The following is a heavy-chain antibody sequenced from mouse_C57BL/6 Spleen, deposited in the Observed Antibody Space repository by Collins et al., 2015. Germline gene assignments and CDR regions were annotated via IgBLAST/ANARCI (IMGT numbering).Heavy chain of an antibody. CDR3: VRLDSSGYGLAY. J-gene: IGHJ3*01. CDR2: IRVKVVIMQL. CDR1: VFTFNTYA. D-gene: IGHD3-2*02. V-gene: IGHV10-3*01. Sequence: LVESGGGLVQPKGSFETLDVPPLVFTFNTYAMHWVRQAPGKGLEWVARIRVKVVIMQLYYADSVKDRFTISRDDSQSMLYLQMNNLKTEDTAMYYCVRLDSSGYGLAYWGQGTLVTVSA.